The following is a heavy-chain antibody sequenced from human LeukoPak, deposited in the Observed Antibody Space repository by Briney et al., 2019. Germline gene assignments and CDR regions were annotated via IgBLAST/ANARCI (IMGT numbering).Heavy chain of an antibody. V-gene: IGHV1-46*01. Sequence: GASVKVSCKASGYTFTRHYMNWVRQAPGQGLEWMGKINPSSGGTGYAQKFQGRVTMTRDTSTSTVYMELTSLRSDDTAEYYCARDYSYDFWSGYYIEGNWFDPWGQGTLVTVSS. J-gene: IGHJ5*02. D-gene: IGHD3-3*01. CDR3: ARDYSYDFWSGYYIEGNWFDP. CDR1: GYTFTRHY. CDR2: INPSSGGT.